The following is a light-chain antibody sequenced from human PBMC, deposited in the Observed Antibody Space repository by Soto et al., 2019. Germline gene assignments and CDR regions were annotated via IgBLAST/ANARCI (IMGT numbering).Light chain of an antibody. Sequence: IQRHQSPSTLPTAVGYSVPITCRASQSISNWLAWYQQKPGTAPKLLIYHASTLESGVPSRFSGSGSGTEFTLTISSLQPDDFATYYCQHYNSYSEASGQGTKVDI. CDR1: QSISNW. CDR3: QHYNSYSEA. CDR2: HAS. V-gene: IGKV1-5*01. J-gene: IGKJ1*01.